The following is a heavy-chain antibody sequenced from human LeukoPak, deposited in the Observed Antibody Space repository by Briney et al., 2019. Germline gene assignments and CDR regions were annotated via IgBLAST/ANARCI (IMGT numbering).Heavy chain of an antibody. CDR2: ISGSGGST. J-gene: IGHJ4*02. Sequence: GGSLRLSCAASGFTFSSYAMSWVRQAPGKGLEWVSGISGSGGSTYYANSVKGRFTISRDNSKSTLYLQMNSLRAEDTAVYYCAYLVLEPFDYWGQGTLVTVSS. CDR3: AYLVLEPFDY. CDR1: GFTFSSYA. D-gene: IGHD3-16*02. V-gene: IGHV3-23*01.